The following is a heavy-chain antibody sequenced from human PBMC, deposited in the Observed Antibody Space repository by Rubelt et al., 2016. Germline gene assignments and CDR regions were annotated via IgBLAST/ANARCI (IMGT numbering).Heavy chain of an antibody. Sequence: QMQLQESGPGLVNPSETLSLTCTVSGGSMTTYYWSWIRQPPGTGLEWLGYIYYSGSTNYNPSLTSRVPISVDTSKNQVSLKVSSVTAADTAMYYCARREVSSGWYDYWGQGTLVTVSS. CDR2: IYYSGST. D-gene: IGHD6-19*01. J-gene: IGHJ4*02. V-gene: IGHV4-59*08. CDR3: ARREVSSGWYDY. CDR1: GGSMTTYY.